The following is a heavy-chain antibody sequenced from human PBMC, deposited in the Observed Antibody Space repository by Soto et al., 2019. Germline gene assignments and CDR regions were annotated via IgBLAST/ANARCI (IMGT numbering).Heavy chain of an antibody. D-gene: IGHD2-2*01. Sequence: APVKVSCKASGYTFTGYYMHWVRQAPGQGLEWMGWINPNSGGTNYEQKFQGRVTMTRDTSISTAYMELSRLRSDDTAVYYCAIGYCSSSSCRFDPWGQGTLVTVSS. CDR1: GYTFTGYY. J-gene: IGHJ5*02. V-gene: IGHV1-2*02. CDR2: INPNSGGT. CDR3: AIGYCSSSSCRFDP.